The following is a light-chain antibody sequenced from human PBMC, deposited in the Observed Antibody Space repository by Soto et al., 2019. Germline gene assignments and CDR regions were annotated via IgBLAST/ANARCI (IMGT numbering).Light chain of an antibody. CDR3: HQSYSAPQT. J-gene: IGKJ1*01. CDR2: AAS. CDR1: QSISRY. V-gene: IGKV1-39*01. Sequence: DIQMTQSPSSLSASVGARVSITCRASQSISRYLNWYQQKPGRAPKLLMYAASSLQSGVPSRSSGSGSGTDFTLTISNLQPEDVATYYCHQSYSAPQTFGQGTKVDIK.